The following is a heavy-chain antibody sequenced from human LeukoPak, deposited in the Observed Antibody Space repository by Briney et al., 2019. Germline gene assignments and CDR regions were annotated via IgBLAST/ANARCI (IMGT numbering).Heavy chain of an antibody. V-gene: IGHV4-39*01. CDR2: IYYSGTT. D-gene: IGHD3-3*01. CDR1: GGSIGSSSYY. Sequence: PSETLSLTCTVSGGSIGSSSYYWGWIRQPPGKGLEWIGRIYYSGTTSYNPSLKSPVTISLDTSKNQFSLKLSSVTAADTAVYYCATVDFWSASHLDYWGQGALVTVSS. CDR3: ATVDFWSASHLDY. J-gene: IGHJ4*02.